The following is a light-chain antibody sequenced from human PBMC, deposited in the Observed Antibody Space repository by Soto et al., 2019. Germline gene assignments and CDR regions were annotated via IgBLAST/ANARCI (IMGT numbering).Light chain of an antibody. CDR1: SSEVGGYNY. J-gene: IGLJ1*01. Sequence: QSALTQPPSASGSPGQSVAISCTGTSSEVGGYNYVSWYQQHPGKAPKLMIYEISKRPSGVPDRSSGSKSGNTASLTVSGLQAEDEADYYCSSYAGTHIVFGTGTKLTVL. CDR3: SSYAGTHIV. CDR2: EIS. V-gene: IGLV2-8*01.